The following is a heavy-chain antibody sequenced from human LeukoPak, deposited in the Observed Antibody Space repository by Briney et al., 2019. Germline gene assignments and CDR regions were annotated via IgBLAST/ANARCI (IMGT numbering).Heavy chain of an antibody. Sequence: PSETLSLTCAVYGGSFSGYYWSWIRQPPGKGLEWIGEINHSGSTNYNPSLKSRVTISVDTSKNQFSLKLSSVTAADTAVYYCASILSGYSYGFDYWAREPWSPSPQ. CDR2: INHSGST. V-gene: IGHV4-34*01. D-gene: IGHD5-18*01. CDR3: ASILSGYSYGFDY. J-gene: IGHJ4*02. CDR1: GGSFSGYY.